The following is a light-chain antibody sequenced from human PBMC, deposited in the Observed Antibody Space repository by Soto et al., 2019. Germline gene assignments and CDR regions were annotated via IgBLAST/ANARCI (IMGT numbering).Light chain of an antibody. CDR3: QQYGSSPIT. J-gene: IGKJ5*01. CDR1: QRVRSN. V-gene: IGKV3D-15*02. Sequence: IVMTQSPATLSVSPGERATLSCRASQRVRSNLAWYQQKPGQAPRLLIYGASTRATGIPDRFRGSGSGTEFTLTISRLEPEDFAVYYCQQYGSSPITFGQGTRLEIK. CDR2: GAS.